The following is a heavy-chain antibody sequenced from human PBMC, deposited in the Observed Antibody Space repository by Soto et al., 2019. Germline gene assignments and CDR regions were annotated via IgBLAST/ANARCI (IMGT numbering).Heavy chain of an antibody. CDR1: GFTFSDYY. J-gene: IGHJ4*02. CDR2: IKGDGSEE. V-gene: IGHV3-7*01. D-gene: IGHD3-3*01. Sequence: GGSLRLSCAASGFTFSDYYMSWIRQAPGKGLEWVAYIKGDGSEEYYVDSVKGRFTISRDNAKTSLFLQMNSLRAEDTAVYFCAAGFPPDFWGQGTPVTVSS. CDR3: AAGFPPDF.